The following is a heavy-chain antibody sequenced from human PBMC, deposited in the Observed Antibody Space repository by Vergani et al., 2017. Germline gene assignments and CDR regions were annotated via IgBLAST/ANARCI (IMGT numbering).Heavy chain of an antibody. Sequence: EVHLVESGGGLVQPGGSLRLSCAASGFTFSSYSMNWVRQAPGKGLEWVSYINSSSSTIYYADSVKGRFTISRDNAKNSLYLQMNSLRAEDTAVYYCARFPLTTVATGHTDYYYGMDVWGQGTTVTGSS. V-gene: IGHV3-48*01. CDR1: GFTFSSYS. D-gene: IGHD4-17*01. J-gene: IGHJ6*02. CDR3: ARFPLTTVATGHTDYYYGMDV. CDR2: INSSSSTI.